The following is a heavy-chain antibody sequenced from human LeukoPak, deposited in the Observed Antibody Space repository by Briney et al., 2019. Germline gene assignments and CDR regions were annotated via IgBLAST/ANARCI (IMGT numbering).Heavy chain of an antibody. J-gene: IGHJ4*02. V-gene: IGHV3-53*01. D-gene: IGHD5-18*01. CDR1: GFTFSRYW. Sequence: GGSLRLSCAASGFTFSRYWMSWVRQAPGKGLEWVSVIYSGGSTYYADSVKGRFTISRDNSKNTLYLQMNSLRAEDTAVYYCARGYSYGNIDHWGQGTLVTVSS. CDR3: ARGYSYGNIDH. CDR2: IYSGGST.